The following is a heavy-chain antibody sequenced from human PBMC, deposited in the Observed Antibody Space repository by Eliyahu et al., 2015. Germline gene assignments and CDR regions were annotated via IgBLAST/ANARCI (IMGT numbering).Heavy chain of an antibody. J-gene: IGHJ4*02. CDR1: GFTFSXGW. Sequence: EVQLVESGGGLVKPGGSLRLSCAASGFTFSXGWMXWVXQVPGKGXEGVGRIKSKGDGETTEYAAPVRGRFIISRDDSTSTLYLQMNSLKTEDTAVYYCTADSPQWRPQIDFWGQGTLVIVSS. CDR2: IKSKGDGETT. V-gene: IGHV3-15*01. CDR3: TADSPQWRPQIDF. D-gene: IGHD6-19*01.